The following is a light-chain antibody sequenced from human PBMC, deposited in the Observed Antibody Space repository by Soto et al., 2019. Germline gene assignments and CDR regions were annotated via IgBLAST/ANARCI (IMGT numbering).Light chain of an antibody. CDR3: QHYNSYSEA. Sequence: DIQMTQSPSTLSGSVGDRVTITCWASQTISSWLAWYQQKPGKAPKLLIYKASTLKSGVPSRFSGSGSGTEFTLTISSLQPDDFATYHCQHYNSYSEAFGQGTKVDIK. CDR2: KAS. J-gene: IGKJ1*01. CDR1: QTISSW. V-gene: IGKV1-5*03.